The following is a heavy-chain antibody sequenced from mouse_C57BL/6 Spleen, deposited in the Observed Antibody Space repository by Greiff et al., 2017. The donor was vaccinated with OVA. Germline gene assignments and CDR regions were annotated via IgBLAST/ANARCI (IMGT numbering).Heavy chain of an antibody. Sequence: QVQLQQPGAELVRPGSSVKLSCKASGYTFTSYWMHWVKQRPIQGLEWIGNIDPSDSETHYNQKFKDKATLTVDKSSSTAYMQLSSLTSEDSAVYYCAVELTGTAWFAYWGQGTLVTVSA. D-gene: IGHD4-1*01. J-gene: IGHJ3*01. CDR2: IDPSDSET. CDR1: GYTFTSYW. CDR3: AVELTGTAWFAY. V-gene: IGHV1-52*01.